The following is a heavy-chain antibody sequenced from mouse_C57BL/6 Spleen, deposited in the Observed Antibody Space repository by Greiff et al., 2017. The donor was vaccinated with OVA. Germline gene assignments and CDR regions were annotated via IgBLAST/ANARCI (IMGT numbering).Heavy chain of an antibody. V-gene: IGHV1-26*01. J-gene: IGHJ3*01. CDR2: INPNNGGT. D-gene: IGHD1-1*01. CDR3: ARPSYYGSSYLAWFAY. CDR1: GYTFTDYY. Sequence: VQLQQSGPELVKPGASVKISCKASGYTFTDYYMNWVKQSHGKSLEWIGDINPNNGGTSYNQKFKGKATLTVDKSSSTAYMELRSLTSEDSAVYYCARPSYYGSSYLAWFAYWGQGTLVTVSA.